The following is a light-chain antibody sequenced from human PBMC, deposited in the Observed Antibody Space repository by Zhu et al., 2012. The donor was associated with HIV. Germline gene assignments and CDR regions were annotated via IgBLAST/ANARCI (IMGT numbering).Light chain of an antibody. J-gene: IGKJ1*01. Sequence: EIVLTQSPGTLSLSPGERATLSCRASQSVSSSYLGWYQQKPGQAPRLLIYGASDRASGVPDRFSGSGSGTDFTLTISRLEPEDFAVYYCHQYDDSWTFGQGTKVEIK. CDR1: QSVSSSY. CDR3: HQYDDSWT. V-gene: IGKV3-20*01. CDR2: GAS.